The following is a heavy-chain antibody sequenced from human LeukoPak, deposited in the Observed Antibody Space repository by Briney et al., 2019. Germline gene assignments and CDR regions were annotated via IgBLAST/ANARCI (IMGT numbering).Heavy chain of an antibody. J-gene: IGHJ5*02. Sequence: PGGSLRLSCAASGFTFSSYSMNWVRQAPGKGLEWVSSISSSSSYIYYADSVKGRFTISRDNAKNSLYLQMNSLRAEDTAVYYCARAGDFWSGLNWFDPWGQGTLVTVSS. CDR3: ARAGDFWSGLNWFDP. D-gene: IGHD3-3*01. V-gene: IGHV3-21*01. CDR2: ISSSSSYI. CDR1: GFTFSSYS.